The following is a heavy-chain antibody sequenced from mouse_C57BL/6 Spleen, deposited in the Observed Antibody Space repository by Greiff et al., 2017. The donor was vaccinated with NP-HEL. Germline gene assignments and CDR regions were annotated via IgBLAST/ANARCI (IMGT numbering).Heavy chain of an antibody. J-gene: IGHJ1*03. CDR3: ARDWDEGNWYFDV. CDR1: GYAFTNYL. D-gene: IGHD4-1*01. V-gene: IGHV1-54*01. Sequence: VQVVESGAELVRPGTSVKVSCKSSGYAFTNYLIEWVKQRPGQGLEWIGVINPGSGGTNYNEKFKGKATLTADKSSSTAYMQLSSLTSEDSAVYFCARDWDEGNWYFDVWGTGTTVTVSS. CDR2: INPGSGGT.